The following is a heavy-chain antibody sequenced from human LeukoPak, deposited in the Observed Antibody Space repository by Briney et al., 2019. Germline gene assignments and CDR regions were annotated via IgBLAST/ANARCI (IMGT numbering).Heavy chain of an antibody. CDR3: ARDLELERNRWNYFES. CDR1: GFTFSSYV. Sequence: PGGSLRLSCSASGFTFSSYVMFWVRQAPGKGLEWLGCIDYRGSTQYNPSLKSRVTISVDTSKQQFSLKLSSVTAADTAVYYCARDLELERNRWNYFESWGQGTPVTVSS. D-gene: IGHD1-1*01. CDR2: IDYRGST. V-gene: IGHV4-59*01. J-gene: IGHJ4*02.